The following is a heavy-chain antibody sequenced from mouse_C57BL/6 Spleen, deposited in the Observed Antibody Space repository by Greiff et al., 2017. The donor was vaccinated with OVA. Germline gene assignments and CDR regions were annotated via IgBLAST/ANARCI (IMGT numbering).Heavy chain of an antibody. CDR1: GYTFTSYW. J-gene: IGHJ3*01. CDR3: ARPYGNYGAWFAY. D-gene: IGHD2-1*01. V-gene: IGHV1-55*01. CDR2: IYPGSGST. Sequence: VQLQQPGAELVKPGASVKMSCKASGYTFTSYWITWVKQRPGQGLEWIGDIYPGSGSTNYNEKFKSKATLTVDTSSSTAYMQLSSLTSEDSAVYYCARPYGNYGAWFAYGGQGTLVTVSA.